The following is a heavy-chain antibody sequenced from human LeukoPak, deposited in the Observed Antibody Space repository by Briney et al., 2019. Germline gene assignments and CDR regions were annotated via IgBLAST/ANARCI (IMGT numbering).Heavy chain of an antibody. Sequence: SVKVSRKASGFTFTSSAMQWVRQARGQRLEWIGWIVVGSGNTNYAQKFQERVTITRDMSTSTAYMELSSLRSEDTAVYYCAADYYYDSSGYFPPGGYWGQGTLVTVSS. J-gene: IGHJ4*02. CDR3: AADYYYDSSGYFPPGGY. CDR1: GFTFTSSA. D-gene: IGHD3-22*01. V-gene: IGHV1-58*02. CDR2: IVVGSGNT.